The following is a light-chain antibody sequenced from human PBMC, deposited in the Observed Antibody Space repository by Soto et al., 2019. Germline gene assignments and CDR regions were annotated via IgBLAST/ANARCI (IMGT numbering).Light chain of an antibody. CDR2: AAS. V-gene: IGKV1-39*01. CDR3: QETYRTPST. CDR1: QSISYY. Sequence: DIQMTQSPSSLSASVGDRVTITCRASQSISYYLNWYQQKPGKAPKLLIYAASTLQSGVPSRFSGSGSGPDFNLTISSLQPEDFATYYCQETYRTPSTFGGGTKVEIK. J-gene: IGKJ4*01.